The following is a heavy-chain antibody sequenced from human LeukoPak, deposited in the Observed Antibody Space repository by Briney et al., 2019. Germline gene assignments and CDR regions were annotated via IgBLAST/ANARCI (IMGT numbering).Heavy chain of an antibody. CDR3: AREWLVPTDYYYYGMDV. V-gene: IGHV1-2*02. D-gene: IGHD6-19*01. Sequence: ASVKVSCKASGYTFTGYYIHWVRQAPGHGLEWMGWIKPNTGGTNYAQKFQGRVTMTRDTSISTAHMELRSLRSDDTAVYYCAREWLVPTDYYYYGMDVWGQGTTVTVSS. CDR2: IKPNTGGT. J-gene: IGHJ6*02. CDR1: GYTFTGYY.